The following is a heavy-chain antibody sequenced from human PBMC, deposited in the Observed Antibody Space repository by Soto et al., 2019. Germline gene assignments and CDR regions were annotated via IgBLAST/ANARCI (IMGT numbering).Heavy chain of an antibody. CDR1: GYTFTSYG. V-gene: IGHV1-18*01. Sequence: GASVKVSCKASGYTFTSYGISWVRQAPGQGLEWMGWISAYNGNTNYAQKLQGRVTMTTDTFTSTAYMELTGLTSGDTAVYYCTRPDYYNTGSGAFDLWGQGTMVTVSS. CDR3: TRPDYYNTGSGAFDL. D-gene: IGHD3-22*01. J-gene: IGHJ3*01. CDR2: ISAYNGNT.